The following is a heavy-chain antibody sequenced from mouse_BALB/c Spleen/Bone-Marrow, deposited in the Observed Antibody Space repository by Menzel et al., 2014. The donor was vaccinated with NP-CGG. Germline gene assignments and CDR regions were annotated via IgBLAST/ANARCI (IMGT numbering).Heavy chain of an antibody. Sequence: EVNVVESGGGLVQPGGSLRLSCATSGFTFTDYYMNWVRQPPGKALEWLGFIRNQANGYTTEYSASVKGRFTISRDNSQSILHLQMNTLRAEDSATYYCARDIGRLLFDFWGQGTTLTVSS. V-gene: IGHV7-3*02. D-gene: IGHD1-2*01. CDR2: IRNQANGYTT. CDR1: GFTFTDYY. J-gene: IGHJ2*01. CDR3: ARDIGRLLFDF.